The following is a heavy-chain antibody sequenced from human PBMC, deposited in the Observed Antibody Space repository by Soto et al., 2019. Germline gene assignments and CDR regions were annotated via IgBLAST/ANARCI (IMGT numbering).Heavy chain of an antibody. CDR2: ISWCGRNM. CDR1: GFTFNRDA. CDR3: ARDNGCYYDSSGNFES. V-gene: IGHV3-9*01. D-gene: IGHD3-22*01. Sequence: PGGSLRLSCAASGFTFNRDAMHWVRHVPGKGLEWVSGISWCGRNMGYGDSVQGRFIISRDNAKNSLLLEMSNLRTEDTAFYYCARDNGCYYDSSGNFESWGQGTLVTVSS. J-gene: IGHJ4*02.